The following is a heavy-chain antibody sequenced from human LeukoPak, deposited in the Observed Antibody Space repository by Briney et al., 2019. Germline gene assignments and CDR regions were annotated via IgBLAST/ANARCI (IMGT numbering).Heavy chain of an antibody. D-gene: IGHD2-15*01. J-gene: IGHJ4*02. Sequence: PSGTLSLTCVVSGGSISSSNWWSWVRQPPGKGLEWIAEIYHTGSTNYNPSLESRVTISIDKSKNQFSLNLSSVTAADTAVYYCASFNRRTDCSGGSCYLFDYWGQGTLVTVSS. CDR3: ASFNRRTDCSGGSCYLFDY. CDR2: IYHTGST. V-gene: IGHV4-4*02. CDR1: GGSISSSNW.